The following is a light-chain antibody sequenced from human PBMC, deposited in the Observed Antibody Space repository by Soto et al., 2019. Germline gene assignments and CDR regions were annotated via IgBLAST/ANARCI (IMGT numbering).Light chain of an antibody. CDR2: KVT. CDR1: RSDVGGFNY. V-gene: IGLV2-14*01. Sequence: QSVLTQPASVSGSPGQSITISCTGSRSDVGGFNYVSWYQHHPGKAPKLMIYKVTNRPSGVSSRFSGSKSGNTASLTISGLQAEDEGHYYCSSYTSTDTVVFGGGTKLTVL. CDR3: SSYTSTDTVV. J-gene: IGLJ2*01.